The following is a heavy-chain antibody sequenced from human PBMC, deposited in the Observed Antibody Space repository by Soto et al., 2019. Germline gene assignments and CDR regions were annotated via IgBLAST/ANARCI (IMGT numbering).Heavy chain of an antibody. J-gene: IGHJ4*02. CDR1: GGSYSGYY. CDR2: INHSGST. V-gene: IGHV4-34*01. D-gene: IGHD3-10*01. CDR3: ARGWFYASLNY. Sequence: DTLSLTGAGYGGSYSGYYWSWFRQPPGKGLEWIGEINHSGSTNYNPSLKSRVTTSVDTSKNQFSLKLSSVTAADTAVYYCARGWFYASLNYWGQGTLVNVSS.